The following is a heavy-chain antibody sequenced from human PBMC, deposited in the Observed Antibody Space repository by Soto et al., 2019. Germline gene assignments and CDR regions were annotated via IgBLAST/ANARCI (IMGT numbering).Heavy chain of an antibody. CDR3: ARESHDILTGPPWVWYFDL. V-gene: IGHV4-34*01. J-gene: IGHJ2*01. CDR2: INDRGST. CDR1: GGSFSGYY. D-gene: IGHD3-9*01. Sequence: QVQLQQWGAGPLRPLETLSLTCGVSGGSFSGYYWAWIRQSPGKGLEWIGEINDRGSTNYNPSLKSRVSISVDTSKNHYSLNLMSVTAADTAVYYCARESHDILTGPPWVWYFDLWGRGTLVTVSS.